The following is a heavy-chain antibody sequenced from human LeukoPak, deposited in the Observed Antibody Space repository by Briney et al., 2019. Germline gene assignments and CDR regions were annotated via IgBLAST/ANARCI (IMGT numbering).Heavy chain of an antibody. J-gene: IGHJ3*02. D-gene: IGHD2-2*01. Sequence: GGSLRLSCAASGFTFSSYAMSWVRQAPGKGLEWVSAISGSGGSTYYADSVKGRFTISRDNSKNTLYLRMNSLRAEDTAVYYCAKDPFIVVVPAAPWDDAFDIWGQGTMVTVSS. CDR2: ISGSGGST. V-gene: IGHV3-23*01. CDR3: AKDPFIVVVPAAPWDDAFDI. CDR1: GFTFSSYA.